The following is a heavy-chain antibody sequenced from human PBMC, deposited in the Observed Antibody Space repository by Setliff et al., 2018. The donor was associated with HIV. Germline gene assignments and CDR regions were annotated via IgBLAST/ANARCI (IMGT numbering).Heavy chain of an antibody. CDR1: GYAFNSYT. V-gene: IGHV1-8*01. CDR3: ARIGRTPYYYYYMDV. Sequence: VASVKVSCKASGYAFNSYTLNWVRQATGRGREWMGWINPNSDNTAYAQKFQGRLTMTRNTSTGTVYMELSSLRSEDTAVYYCARIGRTPYYYYYMDVWGKGTTVTVSS. J-gene: IGHJ6*03. D-gene: IGHD2-15*01. CDR2: INPNSDNT.